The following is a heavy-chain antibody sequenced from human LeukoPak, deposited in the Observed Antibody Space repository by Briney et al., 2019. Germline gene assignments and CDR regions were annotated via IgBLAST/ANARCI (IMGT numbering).Heavy chain of an antibody. D-gene: IGHD2-2*01. CDR1: GYTFTSYG. Sequence: ASVKVSCKASGYTFTSYGISWVRQAPGQGLEWMGWISAYNGNTNYAQKLQGRVTMTTDTSTSTAYMELRSLRSDDTAVYYCARVVVVVPAARGNYFDYWGQGTLVTVSS. J-gene: IGHJ4*02. V-gene: IGHV1-18*01. CDR2: ISAYNGNT. CDR3: ARVVVVVPAARGNYFDY.